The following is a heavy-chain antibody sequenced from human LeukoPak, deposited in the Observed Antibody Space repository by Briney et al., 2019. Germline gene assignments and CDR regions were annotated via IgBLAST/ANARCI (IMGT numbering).Heavy chain of an antibody. CDR2: IYYSGKT. J-gene: IGHJ6*03. CDR3: ARESHPYYYMDV. CDR1: GGSINSGGSY. V-gene: IGHV4-31*03. Sequence: SETLSLTCTVSGGSINSGGSYWSWTRQHPERGLEWIGHIYYSGKTYYNPSLKSRVTISLDTSKNQFSLKLTSVTAADTAVYYCARESHPYYYMDVWGKGTTVTVS.